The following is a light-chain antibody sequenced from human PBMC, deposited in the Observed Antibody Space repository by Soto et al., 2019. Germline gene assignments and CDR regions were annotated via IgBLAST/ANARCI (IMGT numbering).Light chain of an antibody. Sequence: EIVMPQSPATLPVSPGSRATLSCRASQSVSSNVAWYQQRPGQAPRLLIYDASARATGIPARFGGSGSGTEFTLTISRLQSEDFAVYYCLQYNNWPPAITFGQGTRLEIK. CDR2: DAS. V-gene: IGKV3-15*01. CDR3: LQYNNWPPAIT. CDR1: QSVSSN. J-gene: IGKJ5*01.